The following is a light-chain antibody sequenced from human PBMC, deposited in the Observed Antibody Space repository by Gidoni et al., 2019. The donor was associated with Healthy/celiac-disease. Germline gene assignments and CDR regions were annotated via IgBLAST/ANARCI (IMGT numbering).Light chain of an antibody. J-gene: IGKJ4*01. CDR2: AAS. V-gene: IGKV1-9*01. CDR1: QDINNY. Sequence: DIQLTQSPSLLSASVGDRVTITCRASQDINNYLVWYQQKPGKAPNLLIYAASTLESGVPSRFSGSGSGTKYTLTISSLQPEDFATYYLQQLKNYPLTFGGGTKVEF. CDR3: QQLKNYPLT.